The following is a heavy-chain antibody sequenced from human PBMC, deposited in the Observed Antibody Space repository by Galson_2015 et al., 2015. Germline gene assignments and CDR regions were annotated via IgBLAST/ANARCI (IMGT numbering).Heavy chain of an antibody. CDR2: IYSGSST. Sequence: SLRLSCAASGFTVSSNFMSWVRQAPGKGPEWVSIIYSGSSTYYADSVKGRFTISRDNYKNTLFLQMNSLRAEDTAVYYCARTGRYYDMDVWGQGTMVTVSS. D-gene: IGHD3-10*01. V-gene: IGHV3-53*01. CDR1: GFTVSSNF. CDR3: ARTGRYYDMDV. J-gene: IGHJ6*02.